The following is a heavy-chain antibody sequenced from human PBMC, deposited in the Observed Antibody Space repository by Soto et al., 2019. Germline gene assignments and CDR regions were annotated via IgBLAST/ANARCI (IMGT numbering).Heavy chain of an antibody. D-gene: IGHD3-16*01. CDR3: ARGDKNNDYYFDH. CDR2: IYNNGGS. V-gene: IGHV4-30-2*01. CDR1: GASISSGDYA. Sequence: QLQLQESGSGLVKPSQTLSLTCVVSGASISSGDYAWNWVRQPPGKGLEWLGYIYNNGGSYYNPSLTSRVTISLDRSQNHFSLRLNSVTAADTALYFCARGDKNNDYYFDHWGQGTLVTVTS. J-gene: IGHJ4*02.